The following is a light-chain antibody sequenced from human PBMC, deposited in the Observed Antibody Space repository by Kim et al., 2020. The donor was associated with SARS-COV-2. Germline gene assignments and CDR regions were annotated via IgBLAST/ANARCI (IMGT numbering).Light chain of an antibody. CDR1: SSDVGSYNY. CDR2: DVN. V-gene: IGLV2-14*04. CDR3: SSYATSRSYV. Sequence: GQSITISCTGTSSDVGSYNYVSWYQQYPDKAPKLMIYDVNKRPSGVSNRFSGSKSGNTASLTISGLQAEDEADYYCSSYATSRSYVFGTGTSVTVL. J-gene: IGLJ1*01.